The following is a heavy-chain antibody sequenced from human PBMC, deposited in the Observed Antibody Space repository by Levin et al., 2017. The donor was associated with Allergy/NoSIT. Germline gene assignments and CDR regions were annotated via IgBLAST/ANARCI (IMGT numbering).Heavy chain of an antibody. J-gene: IGHJ6*02. D-gene: IGHD3-10*01. CDR2: TNTDGRTT. CDR1: GFSFSTSF. CDR3: ARELRGSYYAMDV. Sequence: GESLKISCAASGFSFSTSFMDWVRQAPGKGLVWLSRTNTDGRTTSYADSVKGRFSISRDNAKNTLYLQMNSLRAEDTAVYYCARELRGSYYAMDVWGQGTTVSVSS. V-gene: IGHV3-74*01.